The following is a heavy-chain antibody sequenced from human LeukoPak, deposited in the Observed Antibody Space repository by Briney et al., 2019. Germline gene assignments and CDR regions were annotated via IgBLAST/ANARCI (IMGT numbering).Heavy chain of an antibody. J-gene: IGHJ4*02. D-gene: IGHD6-6*01. CDR3: AKDIAPSSSSEAFDY. Sequence: GGSLRLSCAASGFTFDDYAMHWVRQAPGKGLEWVSGISWNGGSICYADSVNGRFTISRDNAKNSLYLQMNSLRAEDTALYYCAKDIAPSSSSEAFDYWGQGTLVTVSS. V-gene: IGHV3-9*01. CDR2: ISWNGGSI. CDR1: GFTFDDYA.